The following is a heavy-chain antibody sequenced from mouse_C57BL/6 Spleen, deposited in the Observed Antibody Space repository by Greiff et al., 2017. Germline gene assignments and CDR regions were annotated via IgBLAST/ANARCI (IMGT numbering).Heavy chain of an antibody. D-gene: IGHD2-5*01. CDR3: TRGWIYSNYVGYAMDY. CDR1: GYTFTDYE. CDR2: IDPETGGT. Sequence: QVQLQQSGAELVRPGASVTLSCKASGYTFTDYEMHWVKQTPVHGLEWIGAIDPETGGTAYNQKFKGKAILTADKSSSTAYMELRSLTSEDSAVYYCTRGWIYSNYVGYAMDYWGQGTSVTVSS. V-gene: IGHV1-15*01. J-gene: IGHJ4*01.